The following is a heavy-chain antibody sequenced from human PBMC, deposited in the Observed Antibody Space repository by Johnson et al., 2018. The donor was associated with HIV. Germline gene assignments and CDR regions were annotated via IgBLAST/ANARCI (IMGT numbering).Heavy chain of an antibody. CDR3: ARDFSYYFDIGHAFDI. Sequence: QVQLVESGGGLIQPGGSLRLSCAASGFTFSDYYMSWIRQAPGKGLEWVSYISSSGSTIYYADSVKGRFTISRDNAKNSLYLQMNSLRAEDTAVYYCARDFSYYFDIGHAFDIWGQGTMVTVSS. V-gene: IGHV3-11*04. CDR1: GFTFSDYY. J-gene: IGHJ3*02. CDR2: ISSSGSTI. D-gene: IGHD3-22*01.